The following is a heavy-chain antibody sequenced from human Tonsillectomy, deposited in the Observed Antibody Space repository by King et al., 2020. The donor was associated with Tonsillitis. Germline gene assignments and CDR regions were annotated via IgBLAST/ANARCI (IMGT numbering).Heavy chain of an antibody. Sequence: VQLVESGGGLVRPGGSLRLSCAASGFTFGSYAMTWVRQAPGKGLEWVSAISGNGDDTYYADSVKGRFTISRDNSKNTLYLQMNSLRAEDTDIYYCAKEVSSSWFYWGQGTLVTVSS. D-gene: IGHD6-13*01. CDR2: ISGNGDDT. V-gene: IGHV3-23*04. J-gene: IGHJ4*02. CDR3: AKEVSSSWFY. CDR1: GFTFGSYA.